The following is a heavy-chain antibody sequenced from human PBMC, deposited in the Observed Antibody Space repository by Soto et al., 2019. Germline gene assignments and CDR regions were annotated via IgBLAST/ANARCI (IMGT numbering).Heavy chain of an antibody. Sequence: SGPTLVNPTQTLTLTCTFSGFSLSSSGVGVGWIRQTPGKSLEWLAVLYFNGDRRRSPSLENRLTITKDTSKNQVILTMTNMDPEDTATYYCIYRRAAYDYHGLDVWGQGTTVTAP. CDR1: GFSLSSSGVG. J-gene: IGHJ6*02. D-gene: IGHD6-25*01. CDR3: IYRRAAYDYHGLDV. CDR2: LYFNGDR. V-gene: IGHV2-5*01.